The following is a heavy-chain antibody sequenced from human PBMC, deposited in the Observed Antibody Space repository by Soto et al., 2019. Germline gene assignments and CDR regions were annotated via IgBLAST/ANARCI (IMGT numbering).Heavy chain of an antibody. J-gene: IGHJ5*02. V-gene: IGHV1-18*04. D-gene: IGHD2-15*01. Sequence: ASVKVSCKASGYTFTSYGISLVRQAPGQRLEWXGWXXPXXXXXKXXXKFQDRVIITRDTSASTTDMDLSSLRSEDTAVYYCARGIATGQLDPWGQGTLVTVSS. CDR1: GYTFTSYG. CDR3: ARGIATGQLDP. CDR2: XXPXXXXX.